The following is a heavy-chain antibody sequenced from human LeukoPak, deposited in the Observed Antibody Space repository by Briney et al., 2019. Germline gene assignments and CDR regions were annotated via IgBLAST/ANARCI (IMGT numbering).Heavy chain of an antibody. CDR3: AREGI. V-gene: IGHV3-9*01. J-gene: IGHJ4*02. CDR1: GFTFDDYA. CDR2: ISWNSGSI. Sequence: GGSLRLSCAASGFTFDDYAMHWVPQAPGKGLEWVSGISWNSGSIGYADSVKGRFTISRDNAKNSLYLQMNSLRAEDTAVYYCAREGIWGQGTLVTVSS.